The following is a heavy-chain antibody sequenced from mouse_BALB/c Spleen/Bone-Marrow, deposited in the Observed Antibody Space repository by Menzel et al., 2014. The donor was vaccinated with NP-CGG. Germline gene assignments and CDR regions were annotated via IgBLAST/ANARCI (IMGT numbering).Heavy chain of an antibody. CDR1: GFSLTSYG. J-gene: IGHJ3*01. CDR3: ARDYDEWFAY. D-gene: IGHD2-12*01. CDR2: IWACGST. V-gene: IGHV2-9*02. Sequence: VQLVESGPGLVAPSQSLSITCTASGFSLTSYGVHWVRQPPGKGLEWLGVIWACGSTNYNSALMSRLSISKDNSKSQVFLKMNSLQTDDTAMYYCARDYDEWFAYWGQGTLVTVSA.